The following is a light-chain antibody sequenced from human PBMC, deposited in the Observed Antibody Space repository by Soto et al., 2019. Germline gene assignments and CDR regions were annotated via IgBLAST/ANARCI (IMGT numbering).Light chain of an antibody. CDR3: VLFMGSGISV. J-gene: IGLJ1*01. Sequence: QTVVTQEPSFSVSPGGTVTVTCALSSGSVSTSSYPSWCQQTPGQAPRTLIYNTNTRSSGVPDRFSGSILGNKAALTITGAQADDESDYYCVLFMGSGISVFGTGTKVTVL. V-gene: IGLV8-61*01. CDR2: NTN. CDR1: SGSVSTSSY.